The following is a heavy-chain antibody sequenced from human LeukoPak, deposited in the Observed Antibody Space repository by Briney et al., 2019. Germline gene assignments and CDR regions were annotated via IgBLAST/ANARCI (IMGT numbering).Heavy chain of an antibody. V-gene: IGHV3-30*04. Sequence: QSGGSLRLSCAASGFTFSSHAIHWVRQAPGKGLEWVAVISNDGSNKYYADSVKGRFTISRDNSKNTLFLAMNSLRVEDTAVYYCARESARSESAAFDIWGQGTMVTVSS. D-gene: IGHD2-15*01. J-gene: IGHJ3*02. CDR3: ARESARSESAAFDI. CDR1: GFTFSSHA. CDR2: ISNDGSNK.